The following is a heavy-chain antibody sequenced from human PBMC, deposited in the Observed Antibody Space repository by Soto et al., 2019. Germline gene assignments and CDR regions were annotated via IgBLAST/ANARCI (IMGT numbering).Heavy chain of an antibody. V-gene: IGHV4-31*03. CDR1: GDSIGGVGY. Sequence: SETLSLTCTVSGDSIGGVGYWSWIRQFPGRGLEWIGCISSSGSTYYNPALNNRISLSLDTSQNQFPLKLLSVTAADTAIYYCARSGVTGIVIPSHWFDPWGQGTLVTVSS. CDR2: ISSSGST. J-gene: IGHJ5*02. D-gene: IGHD2-21*02. CDR3: ARSGVTGIVIPSHWFDP.